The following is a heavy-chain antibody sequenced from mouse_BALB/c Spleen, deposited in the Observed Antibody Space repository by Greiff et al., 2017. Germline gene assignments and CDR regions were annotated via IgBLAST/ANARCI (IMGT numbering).Heavy chain of an antibody. V-gene: IGHV1-54*03. J-gene: IGHJ4*01. CDR2: INPGSGGT. Sequence: QVQLQQSGAELVRPGTSVKVSCKASGYAFTNYLIEWVKQRPGQGLEWIGVINPGSGGTNYNEKFKGKATLTADKSSSTAYMQLSSLTSDDSAVYFCARGKVTTVDDYYYAMDYWGQGTSVTVSS. CDR3: ARGKVTTVDDYYYAMDY. CDR1: GYAFTNYL. D-gene: IGHD1-1*01.